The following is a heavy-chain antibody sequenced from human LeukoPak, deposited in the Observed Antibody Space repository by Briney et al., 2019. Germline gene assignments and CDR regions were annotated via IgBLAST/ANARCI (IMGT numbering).Heavy chain of an antibody. CDR1: GFAFTSSR. J-gene: IGHJ4*02. V-gene: IGHV3-74*01. Sequence: GGSPRLSPAASGFAFTSSRMHSVCQAPGKGLVWLSRITIDGSSTTYADSVKGRFTISRDNAKNTVYMQMNSLRAEDTAVYYCVSGGGSQSLGYWGRGTLVTVSS. D-gene: IGHD1-26*01. CDR3: VSGGGSQSLGY. CDR2: ITIDGSST.